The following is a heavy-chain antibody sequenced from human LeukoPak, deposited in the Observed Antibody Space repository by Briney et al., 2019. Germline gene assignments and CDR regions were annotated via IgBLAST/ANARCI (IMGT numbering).Heavy chain of an antibody. J-gene: IGHJ4*02. V-gene: IGHV1-46*01. CDR1: GYTFTGYY. D-gene: IGHD2-2*02. CDR2: INPSGGST. Sequence: ASVKVSCKASGYTFTGYYMHWVRQAPGQGLEWMGWINPSGGSTSYAQKFQGRVAMTRDTSTSTVYMELSSLRSEDTAVYYCARDILRDDFDYWGQGTLVTVSS. CDR3: ARDILRDDFDY.